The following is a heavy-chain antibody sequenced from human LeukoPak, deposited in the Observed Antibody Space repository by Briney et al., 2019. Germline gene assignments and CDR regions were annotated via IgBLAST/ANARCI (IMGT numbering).Heavy chain of an antibody. CDR2: INQDESEK. CDR3: ARVGQNSGTYDTY. V-gene: IGHV3-7*04. D-gene: IGHD3-10*01. CDR1: GLTLSSNW. Sequence: GGSLRLSCEASGLTLSSNWMGWVRQAPGKGLEWVANINQDESEKYYVDSVKGRFTISRDNAKESLYLQMNSLSAEDTAVYYCARVGQNSGTYDTYWGQGTLVTVSS. J-gene: IGHJ4*02.